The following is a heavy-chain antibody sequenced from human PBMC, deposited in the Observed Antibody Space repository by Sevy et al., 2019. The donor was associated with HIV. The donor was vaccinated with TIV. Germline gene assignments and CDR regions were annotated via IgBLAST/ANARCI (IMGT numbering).Heavy chain of an antibody. J-gene: IGHJ4*02. D-gene: IGHD1-26*01. CDR3: ARGSRGTFGS. V-gene: IGHV3-74*01. Sequence: GGSLRLSCAASGFTFTSDYMHWVRQPPGKGLVWVSHINTDGMIIRYADSVKGWFTTSRDNAKNTLYLQMNRRRAEDTAVYYCARGSRGTFGSWGQGTLVTVSS. CDR1: GFTFTSDY. CDR2: INTDGMII.